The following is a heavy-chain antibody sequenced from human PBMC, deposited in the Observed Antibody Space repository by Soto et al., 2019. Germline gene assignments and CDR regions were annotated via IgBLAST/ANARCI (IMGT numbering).Heavy chain of an antibody. V-gene: IGHV2-5*02. CDR1: GFSLTTSGVA. Sequence: KESGPTQVKPRQTLTLTCTFSGFSLTTSGVAVGWIRQSPGEAPEWLALIYWDDDKRYRPSLKSRLTITKDTSKNQVVLTMADLDPADTATYYCAHRVLRTVFGLVTTTAIYFDFWGQGTPVAVSS. J-gene: IGHJ4*02. CDR2: IYWDDDK. D-gene: IGHD3-3*01. CDR3: AHRVLRTVFGLVTTTAIYFDF.